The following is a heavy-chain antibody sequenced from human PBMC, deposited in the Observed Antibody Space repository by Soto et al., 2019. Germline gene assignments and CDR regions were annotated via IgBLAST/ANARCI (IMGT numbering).Heavy chain of an antibody. J-gene: IGHJ6*02. D-gene: IGHD1-26*01. CDR3: VRDSISGSYYFYYYGMDV. Sequence: GGSLRLSCAASGFSFSRYGMHWVRQAPGKGLEWVAVISYDGSKKYDADSVKGRFTISRDNSKNTLYLQMNNLRPEDTAVYYCVRDSISGSYYFYYYGMDVWGLGTTVTVSS. CDR2: ISYDGSKK. CDR1: GFSFSRYG. V-gene: IGHV3-30*03.